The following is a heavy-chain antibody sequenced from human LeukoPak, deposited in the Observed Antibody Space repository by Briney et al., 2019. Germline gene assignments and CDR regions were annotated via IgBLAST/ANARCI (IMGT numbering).Heavy chain of an antibody. CDR1: GYTFTSYG. CDR2: ISAYNGNT. CDR3: ASMSSGYDPNWFDP. J-gene: IGHJ5*02. D-gene: IGHD5-12*01. Sequence: ASVKVSCKASGYTFTSYGISWVRQAPGQGLEWMGWISAYNGNTNYAQKLQGRVTMTRDTSTSTAYMELRSLRSDDTAVYYCASMSSGYDPNWFDPWGQGTLVTVSS. V-gene: IGHV1-18*01.